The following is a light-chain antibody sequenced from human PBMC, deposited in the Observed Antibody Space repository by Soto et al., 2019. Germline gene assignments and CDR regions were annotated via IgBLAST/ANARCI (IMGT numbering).Light chain of an antibody. CDR2: KAS. CDR3: QHYNIYSDA. CDR1: QTISSW. Sequence: DIQMTQSPSTLSGSVGDRVTITCRASQTISSWLAWYQQKPGKAPKLLIYKASTLKSGVPSRFSGSGSGTEFTLTISSLQPDDFATYYCQHYNIYSDALGQGTEVDIK. J-gene: IGKJ1*01. V-gene: IGKV1-5*03.